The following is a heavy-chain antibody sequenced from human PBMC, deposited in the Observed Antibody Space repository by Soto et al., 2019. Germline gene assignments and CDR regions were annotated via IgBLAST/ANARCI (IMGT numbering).Heavy chain of an antibody. D-gene: IGHD2-15*01. J-gene: IGHJ4*02. V-gene: IGHV3-33*01. Sequence: QVQMVESGGGVVQPGRSLRLSCAASGFIFSDYGMHWVRQAPGKGLEWVALIWADGSNTAYADSAKGRFTISRDNSKSTLYLQMNSLRDDDTALYYCARDVRTGYCSGGSCYHLDYWGQVTLVTVSS. CDR2: IWADGSNT. CDR1: GFIFSDYG. CDR3: ARDVRTGYCSGGSCYHLDY.